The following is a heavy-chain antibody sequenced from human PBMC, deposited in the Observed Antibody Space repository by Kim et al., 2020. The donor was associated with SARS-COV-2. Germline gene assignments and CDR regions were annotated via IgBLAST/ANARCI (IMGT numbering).Heavy chain of an antibody. CDR3: ARASRGAYTIFGVINWFDP. J-gene: IGHJ5*02. Sequence: SETLSLTCTVSGGSISSGGYYWSWIRQHPGKGLEWIGYIYYSVSTYYNPSLKSRVTISVDTSKNQFSLKLSSVTAADTAVYYCARASRGAYTIFGVINWFDPWGQGTLVTVSS. V-gene: IGHV4-31*03. D-gene: IGHD3-3*01. CDR1: GGSISSGGYY. CDR2: IYYSVST.